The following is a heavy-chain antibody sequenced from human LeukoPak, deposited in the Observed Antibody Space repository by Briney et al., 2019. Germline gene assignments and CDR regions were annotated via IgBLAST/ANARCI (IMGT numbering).Heavy chain of an antibody. CDR2: IIPIFGTA. D-gene: IGHD1-26*01. J-gene: IGHJ6*02. CDR3: ARVGSGSYSPPAYYYGMDV. Sequence: SVKVSCKASGGTFISYAISWVRQAPGQGLEWMGGIIPIFGTANYAQKFQGRVTITADESTSTAYMELSSLRSEDTAVYYCARVGSGSYSPPAYYYGMDVWGQGTTVTVSS. CDR1: GGTFISYA. V-gene: IGHV1-69*13.